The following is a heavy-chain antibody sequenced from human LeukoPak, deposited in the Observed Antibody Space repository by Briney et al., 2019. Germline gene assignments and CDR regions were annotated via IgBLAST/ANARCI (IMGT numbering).Heavy chain of an antibody. CDR3: ASSTGAALVY. V-gene: IGHV4-39*07. CDR2: IYYSGST. D-gene: IGHD1-14*01. J-gene: IGHJ4*02. CDR1: GGSISSSSYY. Sequence: SETLSLTCTVSGGSISSSSYYWGWIRQPPGKGLEWIGSIYYSGSTNYNPSLKSRVTISVDTSKNQFSLKLSSVTAADTAVYYCASSTGAALVYWGQGTLVTVSS.